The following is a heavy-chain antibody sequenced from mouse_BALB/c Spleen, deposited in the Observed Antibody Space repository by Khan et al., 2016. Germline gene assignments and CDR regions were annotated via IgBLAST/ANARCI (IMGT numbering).Heavy chain of an antibody. V-gene: IGHV1-9*01. CDR1: GYTFNNYW. CDR2: ILPGSGNT. Sequence: QVQLQQSGAELMKPGASVKISCKASGYTFNNYWIEWVKQRPGHGLEWIGEILPGSGNTNYTEKFKVKATFTSDTSSNTVYMQLSSLTSEDSAVSYCATGGGHPYFDYWGQGTTLTVSS. J-gene: IGHJ2*01. CDR3: ATGGGHPYFDY.